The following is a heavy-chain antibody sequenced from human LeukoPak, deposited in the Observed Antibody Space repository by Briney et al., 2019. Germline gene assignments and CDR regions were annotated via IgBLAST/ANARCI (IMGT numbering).Heavy chain of an antibody. D-gene: IGHD3-16*01. V-gene: IGHV3-23*01. CDR3: ANDLFGYFDS. CDR2: ISDSSDNT. Sequence: GGSLRLSCAASGFTFSSYAMSWVRQAPGEGLEWVSSISDSSDNTYYADSVKGRFITSRDNSKNTLFLQMHCLRAEDTAVYYCANDLFGYFDSWGQGTLVTVSS. CDR1: GFTFSSYA. J-gene: IGHJ4*02.